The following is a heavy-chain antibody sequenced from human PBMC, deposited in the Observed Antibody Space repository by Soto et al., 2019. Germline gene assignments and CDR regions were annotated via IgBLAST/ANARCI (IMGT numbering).Heavy chain of an antibody. V-gene: IGHV6-1*01. Sequence: QVQLQQSGPGLVKPSQTLSLTCAISGDSVSSNSAAWNWIRQSPSRGLEWLGRTYYRSKWYNDYAVSVKSRITINPDTSKNKFSLQLNSVTPEDTAVYYCAISSGYADRPHEAFDSWGQGTMVTVSS. CDR1: GDSVSSNSAA. CDR2: TYYRSKWYN. D-gene: IGHD2-8*01. CDR3: AISSGYADRPHEAFDS. J-gene: IGHJ3*02.